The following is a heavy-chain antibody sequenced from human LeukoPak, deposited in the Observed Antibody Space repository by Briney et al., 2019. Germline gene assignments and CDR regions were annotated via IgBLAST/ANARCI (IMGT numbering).Heavy chain of an antibody. CDR3: ARGPMGYCSSTSCYTSWFDP. CDR1: GGSFSGYY. CDR2: INHSGST. J-gene: IGHJ5*02. V-gene: IGHV4-34*01. D-gene: IGHD2-2*02. Sequence: KTSETLSLTCAVYGGSFSGYYWSWLRQPPGKGLEWIGEINHSGSTSYNPSLKSRVTISVDTSKNQFSLMLSSVTAADTAVYYCARGPMGYCSSTSCYTSWFDPWGQGTLVTVSS.